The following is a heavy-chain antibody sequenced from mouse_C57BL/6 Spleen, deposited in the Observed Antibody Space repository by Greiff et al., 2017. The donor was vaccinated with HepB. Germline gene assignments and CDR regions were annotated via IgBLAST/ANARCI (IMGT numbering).Heavy chain of an antibody. J-gene: IGHJ2*01. CDR3: ARQCGYGSSHFDY. D-gene: IGHD1-1*01. CDR2: ISGGGGNT. CDR1: GFTFSSYT. V-gene: IGHV5-9*01. Sequence: EVQVVESGGGLVKPGGSLKLSCAASGFTFSSYTMSWVRQTPEKRLEWVATISGGGGNTYYPDSVKGRFTISRDNAKNTLYLQMSSLRSEDTALYYCARQCGYGSSHFDYWGQGTTLTVSS.